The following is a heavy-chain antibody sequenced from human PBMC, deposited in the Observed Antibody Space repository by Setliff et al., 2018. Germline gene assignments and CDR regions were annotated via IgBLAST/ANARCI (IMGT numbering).Heavy chain of an antibody. CDR3: ARGLVTIFGVVIMSPPWFDP. J-gene: IGHJ5*02. CDR1: GYTFTSYD. Sequence: ASVKVSCKASGYTFTSYDINWVRQATGQGLEWMGWMNPNSGNTGYAQKFQGRVTMTRNTSISTAYMELSSLRSEDTAVYYCARGLVTIFGVVIMSPPWFDPWGQGTLVTVSS. V-gene: IGHV1-8*02. CDR2: MNPNSGNT. D-gene: IGHD3-3*01.